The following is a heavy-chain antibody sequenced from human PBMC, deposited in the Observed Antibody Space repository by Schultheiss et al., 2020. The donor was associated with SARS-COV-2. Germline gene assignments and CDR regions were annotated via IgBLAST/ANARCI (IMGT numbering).Heavy chain of an antibody. V-gene: IGHV4-31*03. CDR3: ARGLARGIAAAGTFPFDY. CDR1: GGSISSGGYY. CDR2: IYYSGST. Sequence: SETLSLTCTVSGGSISSGGYYWSWIRQHPGKGLEWIGYIYYSGSTNYNPSLKSRVTISVDTSKNQFSLKLSSVTAADTAVYYCARGLARGIAAAGTFPFDYWGQGTLVTVSS. D-gene: IGHD6-13*01. J-gene: IGHJ4*02.